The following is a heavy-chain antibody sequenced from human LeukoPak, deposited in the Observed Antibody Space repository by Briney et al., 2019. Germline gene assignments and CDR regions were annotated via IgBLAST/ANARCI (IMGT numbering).Heavy chain of an antibody. J-gene: IGHJ3*02. CDR1: GFTFSSYW. CDR2: IKSDGSST. V-gene: IGHV3-74*01. Sequence: GGSLTLSCAAPGFTFSSYWMHWVRQAPGKGLVWVSRIKSDGSSTTYADSVKGRFTISRDNAKNTLYLQMNSLRAEDTAVYYCARGSPLYGSGTYGLDAFDIGGQGTMVTVSS. CDR3: ARGSPLYGSGTYGLDAFDI. D-gene: IGHD3-10*01.